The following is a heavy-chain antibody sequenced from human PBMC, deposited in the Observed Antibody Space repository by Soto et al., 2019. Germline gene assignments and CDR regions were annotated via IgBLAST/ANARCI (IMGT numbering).Heavy chain of an antibody. CDR1: GGTFSSYT. CDR2: IIPILGIA. CDR3: ARLDYGDLDDY. D-gene: IGHD4-17*01. Sequence: QVQLVQSGAEVKKPGSSVKVSCKASGGTFSSYTISWVRQAPGQGLEWMGRIIPILGIANYAQKFQGRVTITADKYTSTAYMELSSLRSEDTAVYYCARLDYGDLDDYWGQGTLVTVSS. V-gene: IGHV1-69*02. J-gene: IGHJ4*02.